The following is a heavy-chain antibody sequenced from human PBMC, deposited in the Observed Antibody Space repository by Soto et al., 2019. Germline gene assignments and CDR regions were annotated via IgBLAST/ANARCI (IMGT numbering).Heavy chain of an antibody. CDR3: ARVTPDRGIVVVVAATDYYYYGMDV. CDR2: IIPIFGTA. D-gene: IGHD2-15*01. CDR1: GGTFSSYA. J-gene: IGHJ6*02. V-gene: IGHV1-69*01. Sequence: QVQLVQSGAEVKKPGSSVKVSCKASGGTFSSYAISWVRQAPGQGLEWMGGIIPIFGTANYAQKFQGRVTITADESTSTAYMELSSLRSEDTAVYYCARVTPDRGIVVVVAATDYYYYGMDVWGQGTTVTVSS.